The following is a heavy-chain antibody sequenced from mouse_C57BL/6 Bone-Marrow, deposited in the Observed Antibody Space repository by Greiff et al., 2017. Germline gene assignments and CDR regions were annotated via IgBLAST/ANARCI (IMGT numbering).Heavy chain of an antibody. V-gene: IGHV2-2*01. CDR1: GFSLTSYG. Sequence: QVQLQQSGPGLVQPSQSLSITCTVSGFSLTSYGVHWVRQSPGTGLEWLGAIWSGGSTDYNAAFISRLSISKDNSKSQVFCKMNSLQADDTAMYYCATYYEYAYAMDYWGQGSSGTVYS. J-gene: IGHJ4*01. D-gene: IGHD2-4*01. CDR3: ATYYEYAYAMDY. CDR2: IWSGGST.